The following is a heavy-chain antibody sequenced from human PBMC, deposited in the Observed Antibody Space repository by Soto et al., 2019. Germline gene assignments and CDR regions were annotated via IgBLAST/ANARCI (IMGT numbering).Heavy chain of an antibody. CDR1: GFTFSSYA. Sequence: PGGSLRLSCAASGFTFSSYAMSWVRQAPGKGLEWVAAISGSGGSTYYADSVKGRFTISRDNSKNTLYLQMNSLRAEDTAVYFCAKDPRYCSSTSCYWGQGTLVTVS. CDR3: AKDPRYCSSTSCY. J-gene: IGHJ4*02. CDR2: ISGSGGST. V-gene: IGHV3-23*01. D-gene: IGHD2-2*01.